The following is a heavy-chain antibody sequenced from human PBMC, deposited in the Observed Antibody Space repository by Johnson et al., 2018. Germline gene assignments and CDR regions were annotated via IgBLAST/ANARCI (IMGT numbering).Heavy chain of an antibody. D-gene: IGHD6-13*01. CDR1: GFTFSSYG. CDR2: ISYDGSNK. J-gene: IGHJ4*02. CDR3: ATHAECSSSWYPTTFHY. V-gene: IGHV3-30*03. Sequence: QVQLVESGGGVVQPGTSLRLSCTASGFTFSSYGMHWVRQAPGKGLEWVSVISYDGSNKYYADSVKGRFTISRDNAKSSLFLQINNRRAEATAIYYCATHAECSSSWYPTTFHYWGQGILVTVS.